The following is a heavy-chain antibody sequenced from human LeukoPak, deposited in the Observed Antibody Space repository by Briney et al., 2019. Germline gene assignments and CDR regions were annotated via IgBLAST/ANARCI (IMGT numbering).Heavy chain of an antibody. V-gene: IGHV1-18*01. D-gene: IGHD6-13*01. CDR3: ARDHEAAAGKQFDY. CDR2: ISAYNGNT. Sequence: ASVKVSCKASGYTFTSYGISWVRQAPGQGLEWMGWISAYNGNTNYAQKLQGRVTMTTDTPTSTAYMELRSLRSDDTAVYYCARDHEAAAGKQFDYWGQGTLVTVSS. CDR1: GYTFTSYG. J-gene: IGHJ4*02.